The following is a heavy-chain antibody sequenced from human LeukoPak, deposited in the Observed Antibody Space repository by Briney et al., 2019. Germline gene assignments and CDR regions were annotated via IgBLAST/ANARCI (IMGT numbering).Heavy chain of an antibody. Sequence: GGSLRLSCAAPGFTFCSHAISWVRQAPRKGLEWVSAISGSGGSTYYADSAKGRFTISRDNSKNTLYLQMNSLRAEDTAVYYCAKDLADIVATILGCFDYWGQGALVTVSS. CDR1: GFTFCSHA. J-gene: IGHJ4*02. V-gene: IGHV3-23*01. CDR3: AKDLADIVATILGCFDY. CDR2: ISGSGGST. D-gene: IGHD5-12*01.